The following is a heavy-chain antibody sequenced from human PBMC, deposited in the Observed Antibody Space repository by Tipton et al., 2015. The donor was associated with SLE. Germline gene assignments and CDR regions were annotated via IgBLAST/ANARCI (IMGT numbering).Heavy chain of an antibody. V-gene: IGHV4-61*02. CDR1: GGSISSGSYY. D-gene: IGHD2-15*01. CDR2: IYTSGST. CDR3: ARHVGVAYYYAMDV. J-gene: IGHJ6*02. Sequence: TLSLTCTVSGGSISSGSYYWSWIRQPAGKGLEWIGRIYTSGSTNYNPSLKSRVTISVDTSKNQFSLKLSSVTAADTAVYYCARHVGVAYYYAMDVWGQGTTVVISS.